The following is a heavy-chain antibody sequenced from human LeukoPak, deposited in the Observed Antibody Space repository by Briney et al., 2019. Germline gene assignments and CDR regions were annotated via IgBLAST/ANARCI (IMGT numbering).Heavy chain of an antibody. J-gene: IGHJ4*02. CDR2: IYYSGST. CDR1: GGSISSSSYY. Sequence: SETLSLTCTVSGGSISSSSYYWGWIRQPPGKGLEWIGSIYYSGSTYYNPSLKSRVTISVDTSKNQFSLKLSSVTAADTAVYYCARQDSSGWYTIDYWGQGTLVTVSS. CDR3: ARQDSSGWYTIDY. V-gene: IGHV4-39*01. D-gene: IGHD6-19*01.